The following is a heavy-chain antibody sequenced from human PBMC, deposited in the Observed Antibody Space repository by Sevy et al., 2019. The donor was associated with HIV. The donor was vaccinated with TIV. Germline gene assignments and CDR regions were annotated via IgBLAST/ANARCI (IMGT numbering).Heavy chain of an antibody. J-gene: IGHJ5*02. D-gene: IGHD5-18*01. Sequence: GGSLRLSCAASGFTFTNYGMHWVRQAPGKGLEWVAVIWADGTKKYYADSVKGRFTISRDNSKNTLYLQMSSLRPEDTAVYYCASASNGNSNEPAPGSWGQGTLVTVSS. V-gene: IGHV3-33*08. CDR1: GFTFTNYG. CDR3: ASASNGNSNEPAPGS. CDR2: IWADGTKK.